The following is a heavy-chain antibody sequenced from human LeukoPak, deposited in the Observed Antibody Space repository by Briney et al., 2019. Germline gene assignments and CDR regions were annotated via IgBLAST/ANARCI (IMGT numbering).Heavy chain of an antibody. CDR1: GGSISSYY. Sequence: SETLSLTCTVSGGSISSYYWSWIRQPPGKGLEWIGYIYYSGGTNYNPSLKSRVTISVDMSKNQFSLKLSSVTAADTAVYYCAREALWIGYAFDIWGQGTMVTVSS. J-gene: IGHJ3*02. D-gene: IGHD3-10*01. V-gene: IGHV4-59*01. CDR3: AREALWIGYAFDI. CDR2: IYYSGGT.